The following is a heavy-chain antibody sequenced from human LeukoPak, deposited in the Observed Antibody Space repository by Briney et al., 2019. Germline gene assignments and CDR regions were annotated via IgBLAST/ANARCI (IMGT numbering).Heavy chain of an antibody. D-gene: IGHD3-9*01. J-gene: IGHJ3*02. V-gene: IGHV4-59*08. CDR1: GGSISSYY. CDR3: ARHLKEPRYDILTGYFTSAFDI. CDR2: IYYSGST. Sequence: SETLSLTCTVSGGSISSYYWSWIRQPPGKGLEWIGYIYYSGSTNYNPSLKSRVTISVDTSKNQFSLKLSSVTAADTAVYYCARHLKEPRYDILTGYFTSAFDIWGQGTMVTVSS.